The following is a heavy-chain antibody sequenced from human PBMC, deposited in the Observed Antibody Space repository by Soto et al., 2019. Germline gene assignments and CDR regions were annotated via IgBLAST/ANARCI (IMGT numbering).Heavy chain of an antibody. Sequence: QLQLQESGPGLVKPSETLSLTCTVSGGSISSSSYYWGWIRQPPGKGLEWIGSIYYSGSTYYNPSLKSRVTISVDTSKNQFSLKLSSVTAADTAVYYCARQDSVVPAAMPVGWFDPWGQGTLVTVSS. D-gene: IGHD2-2*01. CDR3: ARQDSVVPAAMPVGWFDP. J-gene: IGHJ5*02. CDR2: IYYSGST. V-gene: IGHV4-39*01. CDR1: GGSISSSSYY.